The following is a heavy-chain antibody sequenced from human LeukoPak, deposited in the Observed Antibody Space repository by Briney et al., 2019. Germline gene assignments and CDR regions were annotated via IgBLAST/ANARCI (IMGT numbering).Heavy chain of an antibody. V-gene: IGHV3-23*01. CDR2: ISGSGVTT. D-gene: IGHD4-17*01. CDR3: ARDYGDYTKGWNLRDF. Sequence: GGSLRLSCAASGFTFGSYAMSWVRQPPGKGVVWVSSISGSGVTTYYADSVKGRFTISRDSSKNMMNLQMNSLRAEDTAVYYCARDYGDYTKGWNLRDFWGQGTLVTVSS. J-gene: IGHJ4*02. CDR1: GFTFGSYA.